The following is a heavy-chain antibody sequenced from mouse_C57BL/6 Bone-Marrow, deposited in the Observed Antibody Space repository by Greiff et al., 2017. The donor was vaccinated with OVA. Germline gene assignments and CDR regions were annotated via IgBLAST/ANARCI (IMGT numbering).Heavy chain of an antibody. D-gene: IGHD1-1*01. J-gene: IGHJ4*01. CDR1: GYTFTSYW. Sequence: QVQLKESGAELVKPGASVKLSCKASGYTFTSYWMQWVKQRPGQGLEWIGEIDPSDSYTNYNQKFKGKATLTVDTSSSTAYMQLSSLTSEDSAVYYCASTGYAMDYWGQGTSVTVSS. V-gene: IGHV1-50*01. CDR3: ASTGYAMDY. CDR2: IDPSDSYT.